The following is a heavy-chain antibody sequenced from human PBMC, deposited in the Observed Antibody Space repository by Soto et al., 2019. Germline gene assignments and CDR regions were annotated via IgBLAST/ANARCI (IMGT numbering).Heavy chain of an antibody. Sequence: EVQLVESGGGLVQPGGSLRLSCAASGFTFSSYWMSWVRQAPGKGLEWVANIKQDGSEKYYVDSVKGRFTISRDNAKNSLELQMNSLRAEDTAVYYCARDPNMVATRRDVYYDYGMDVWGQGTTVTVSS. CDR3: ARDPNMVATRRDVYYDYGMDV. CDR2: IKQDGSEK. CDR1: GFTFSSYW. V-gene: IGHV3-7*01. D-gene: IGHD5-12*01. J-gene: IGHJ6*02.